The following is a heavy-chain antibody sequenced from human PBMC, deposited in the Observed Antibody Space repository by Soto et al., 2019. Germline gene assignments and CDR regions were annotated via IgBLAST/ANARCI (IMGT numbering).Heavy chain of an antibody. CDR1: GFTFSSYA. Sequence: GGSLRLSCAASGFTFSSYAMSWVRQAPGKGLEWVSAISGSGGSTYYADSVKGRFTISRDNSKNTLYLQMNSLRAEDTAVYYCAKSRITIFGVLTPSFDYWGQGPLVTVSS. J-gene: IGHJ4*02. D-gene: IGHD3-3*01. V-gene: IGHV3-23*01. CDR3: AKSRITIFGVLTPSFDY. CDR2: ISGSGGST.